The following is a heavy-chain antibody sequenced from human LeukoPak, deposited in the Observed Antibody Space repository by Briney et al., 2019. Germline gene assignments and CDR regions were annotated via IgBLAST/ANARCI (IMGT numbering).Heavy chain of an antibody. CDR3: ARVDSGYDRRGYFDY. CDR1: GGSFSGYY. Sequence: PSETLSLTCAVYGGSFSGYYWSWIRQPPGKGLEWIGEINHSGSTNYNPSLKSRVTISVDTSKNQFSLKLSSVTAADTAVYYCARVDSGYDRRGYFDYWGQGTLVTVSS. D-gene: IGHD5-12*01. J-gene: IGHJ4*02. V-gene: IGHV4-34*01. CDR2: INHSGST.